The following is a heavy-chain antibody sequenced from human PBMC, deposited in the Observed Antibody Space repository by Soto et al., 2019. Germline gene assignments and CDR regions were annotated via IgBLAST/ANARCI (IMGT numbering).Heavy chain of an antibody. V-gene: IGHV1-69*13. CDR1: GGTFSSYA. D-gene: IGHD2-21*02. CDR3: AWGICGVDCYSDKDYYYYGKDV. J-gene: IGHJ6*01. Sequence: ASVKVSCKASGGTFSSYAISWVRQAPGQGLEWMGGIIPIFGTANYAQKFQGRVTITADESTSTAYMELSSLRSEDTAVYYCAWGICGVDCYSDKDYYYYGKDVWGQGTTDTVSS. CDR2: IIPIFGTA.